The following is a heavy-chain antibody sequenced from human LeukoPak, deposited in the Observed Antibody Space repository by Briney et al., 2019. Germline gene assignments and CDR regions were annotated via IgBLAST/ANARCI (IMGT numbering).Heavy chain of an antibody. CDR1: GGSFSGYY. J-gene: IGHJ5*02. CDR2: INHSGST. D-gene: IGHD2-15*01. CDR3: ASSGGPINWFDP. V-gene: IGHV4-34*01. Sequence: KPSETLSLTCAVYGGSFSGYYWGLIRQPPGKGLQWIGEINHSGSTNYNPSLKSRVTISVDTSKNQFSLKLSSVTAADTAVYYCASSGGPINWFDPWGQGTLVTVSS.